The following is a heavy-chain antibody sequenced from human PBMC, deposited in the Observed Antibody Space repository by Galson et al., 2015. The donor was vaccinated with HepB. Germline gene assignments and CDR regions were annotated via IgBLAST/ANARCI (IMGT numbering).Heavy chain of an antibody. CDR1: GGTFSSYA. Sequence: SVKVSCKASGGTFSSYAISWVRQAPGQGLEWMGGIIPIFGTANYAQKFQGRVTITADESTSTAYMELSSLRSEDTAVYYCASGLSEGYCSGGSCYSRDWFDPWGQGTLVTVSS. CDR3: ASGLSEGYCSGGSCYSRDWFDP. J-gene: IGHJ5*02. CDR2: IIPIFGTA. D-gene: IGHD2-15*01. V-gene: IGHV1-69*13.